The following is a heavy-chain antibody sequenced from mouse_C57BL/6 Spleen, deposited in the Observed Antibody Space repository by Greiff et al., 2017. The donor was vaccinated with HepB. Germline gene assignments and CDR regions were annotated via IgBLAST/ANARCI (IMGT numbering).Heavy chain of an antibody. D-gene: IGHD2-5*01. J-gene: IGHJ4*01. CDR3: ARSYSNSSYYAMDY. V-gene: IGHV1-81*01. CDR2: IYPRSGNT. Sequence: VQGVESGAELARPGASVKLSCKASGYTFTSYGISWVKQRTGQGLEWIGEIYPRSGNTYYNEKFKGKATLTADKSSSTAYMELRSLTSEDSGVYFCARSYSNSSYYAMDYWGQGTSATVSS. CDR1: GYTFTSYG.